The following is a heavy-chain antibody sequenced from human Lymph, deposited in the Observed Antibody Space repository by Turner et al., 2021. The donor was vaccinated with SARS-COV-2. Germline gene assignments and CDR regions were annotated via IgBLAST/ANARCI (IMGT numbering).Heavy chain of an antibody. CDR1: GFTFSSYA. CDR3: AKDPNWYVLSAVDY. Sequence: EVQLLESGGDLVQPGGSLRLSCAASGFTFSSYAMRWVRQAQGKGLEWVSAISSTGVSTYYADSVKGRFTISRDNSKNTLYLQMNSLRAEDTAVYYCAKDPNWYVLSAVDYWGQGTLVTVSS. D-gene: IGHD1-1*01. J-gene: IGHJ4*02. V-gene: IGHV3-23*01. CDR2: ISSTGVST.